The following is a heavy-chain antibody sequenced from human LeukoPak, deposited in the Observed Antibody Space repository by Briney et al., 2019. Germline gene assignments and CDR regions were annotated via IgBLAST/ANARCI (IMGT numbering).Heavy chain of an antibody. Sequence: GGSLRLSCAASGFTFSRCAMHWVRQAPGKGLEWVAVISYDGSNKYYADSVKGRFTISRDNSKNTLYLQMNSLRAEDTAVYYCARDQSGSSYYWGQGTLVTVSS. CDR2: ISYDGSNK. V-gene: IGHV3-30*04. CDR3: ARDQSGSSYY. D-gene: IGHD1-26*01. CDR1: GFTFSRCA. J-gene: IGHJ4*02.